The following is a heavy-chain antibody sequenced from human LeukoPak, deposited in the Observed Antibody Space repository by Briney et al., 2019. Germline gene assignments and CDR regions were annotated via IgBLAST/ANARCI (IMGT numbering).Heavy chain of an antibody. CDR2: ISGSGGST. D-gene: IGHD3-22*01. Sequence: PGGSLRLSCAASGFTFSNYAMSWVRQAPGKGLEGVSVISGSGGSTYYADSVKGRFTISRDNSKNTLYLQMNSLRDEDAAVYYCAKGRTYYYDISAFDIWGQGTMVIVSS. CDR3: AKGRTYYYDISAFDI. V-gene: IGHV3-23*01. J-gene: IGHJ3*02. CDR1: GFTFSNYA.